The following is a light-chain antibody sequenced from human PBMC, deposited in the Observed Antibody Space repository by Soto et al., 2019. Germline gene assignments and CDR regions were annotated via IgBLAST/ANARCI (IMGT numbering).Light chain of an antibody. CDR1: QDINKN. CDR2: DAS. Sequence: DIQMTQSPYSLSASVGDRVTITCQASQDINKNLIWYQQKPGKAPKLLIYDASSLESGVPSRFSGSGSGTEFSLTISSLQPDDFATYYCQQYKTFGQGTKVDIK. J-gene: IGKJ1*01. V-gene: IGKV1-16*01. CDR3: QQYKT.